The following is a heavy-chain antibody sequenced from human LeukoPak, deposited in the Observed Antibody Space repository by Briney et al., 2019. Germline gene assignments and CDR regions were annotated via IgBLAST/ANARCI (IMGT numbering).Heavy chain of an antibody. CDR1: GYTFTSYD. D-gene: IGHD4-17*01. V-gene: IGHV1-8*03. Sequence: GASVKVSCKASGYTFTSYDINWVRQATGQGLEWMGWMNPNSGNTGYAQKFQGRVTITRNTFISTAYMELSSLRSEDTAVYYCARTAVGHYYYYMDVWGKGTTVTVSS. J-gene: IGHJ6*03. CDR3: ARTAVGHYYYYMDV. CDR2: MNPNSGNT.